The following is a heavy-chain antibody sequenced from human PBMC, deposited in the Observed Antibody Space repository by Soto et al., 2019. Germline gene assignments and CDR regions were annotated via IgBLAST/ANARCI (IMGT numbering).Heavy chain of an antibody. D-gene: IGHD6-19*01. CDR1: GFNFSSYW. CDR2: INSDGSST. J-gene: IGHJ4*02. Sequence: EVQLVESGGGLVQPGGSLRLSCAASGFNFSSYWMHWVRQAPGKRLVWVSRINSDGSSTSYADSVKGRFTISRDNAKNTLYLQMNSLRAEDTAVYYCARDGPIAVAEGFNYWGQGTLVTVSS. CDR3: ARDGPIAVAEGFNY. V-gene: IGHV3-74*01.